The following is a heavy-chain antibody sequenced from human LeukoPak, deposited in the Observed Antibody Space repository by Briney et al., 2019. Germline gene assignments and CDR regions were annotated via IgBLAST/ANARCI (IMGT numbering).Heavy chain of an antibody. J-gene: IGHJ4*02. D-gene: IGHD2-15*01. V-gene: IGHV4-34*01. CDR3: ARLPHCSGGSCYSRGAVLRRYYFDY. CDR2: INHSGST. CDR1: GGSFSGYY. Sequence: PSQTLSLTCAVYGGSFSGYYWSWIRQPPGKGLEWIGEINHSGSTNYNPSLKSRVTISVDTSKNQSSLKLSSVTAADTAVYYCARLPHCSGGSCYSRGAVLRRYYFDYWGQGTLVTVSS.